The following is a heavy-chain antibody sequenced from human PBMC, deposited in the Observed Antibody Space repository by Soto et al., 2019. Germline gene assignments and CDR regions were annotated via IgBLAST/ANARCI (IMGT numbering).Heavy chain of an antibody. Sequence: GPSVKVSCKASGYTFTSYGIICVRQAPGQGLEWMGWISAYNGNTNYAQKLQGRVTMTTDTSTSTAYMELRSLRSDDTAVYYCAVLLAGAAGTDYWSDPWGQGTLVTVSS. CDR2: ISAYNGNT. CDR3: AVLLAGAAGTDYWSDP. D-gene: IGHD6-13*01. V-gene: IGHV1-18*01. J-gene: IGHJ5*02. CDR1: GYTFTSYG.